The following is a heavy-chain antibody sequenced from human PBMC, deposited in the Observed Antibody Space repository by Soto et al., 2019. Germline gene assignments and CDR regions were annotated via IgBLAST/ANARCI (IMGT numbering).Heavy chain of an antibody. D-gene: IGHD3-9*01. CDR3: STGPGGYFDLRCYPFQCFHP. CDR1: GEYIGSGYH. Sequence: PSETLSHTCTVSGEYIGSGYHWAWIRQPPGKGLEGIASIFHTGTTYYNPSFKSRVTISVDTAANQFARKLNSVTAAYSAVYYFSTGPGGYFDLRCYPFQCFHPCGQGT. CDR2: IFHTGTT. J-gene: IGHJ5*02. V-gene: IGHV4-38-2*02.